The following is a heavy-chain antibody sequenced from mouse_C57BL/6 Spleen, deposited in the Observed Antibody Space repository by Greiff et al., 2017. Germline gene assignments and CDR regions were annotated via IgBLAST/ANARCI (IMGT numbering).Heavy chain of an antibody. V-gene: IGHV5-17*01. Sequence: EVKLVESGGGLVKPGGSLKLSCAASGFTFSDYGMHWVRQAPEKGLEWVAYISSGSSTIYYADTVKGRFTISRDNAKNTLFLQMTSLRSEDTAMYYCARCSKYAMDYWGQGTSVTVSS. CDR2: ISSGSSTI. D-gene: IGHD1-1*01. CDR3: ARCSKYAMDY. J-gene: IGHJ4*01. CDR1: GFTFSDYG.